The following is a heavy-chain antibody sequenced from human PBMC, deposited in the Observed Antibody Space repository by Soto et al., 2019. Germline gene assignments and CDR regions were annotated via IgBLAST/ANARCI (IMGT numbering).Heavy chain of an antibody. CDR2: ITGSGAGS. J-gene: IGHJ5*02. CDR1: GFTFSSYA. CDR3: AKAYSNSWPNDWFDP. V-gene: IGHV3-23*01. Sequence: PGGSLRLSCAASGFTFSSYAMNWVRQAPGKGLGWVSGITGSGAGSYYSDSVKGRFTISRDNSKNTLYLQMNSLRAEDTAVNYCAKAYSNSWPNDWFDPWGQGTLVTVSS. D-gene: IGHD6-13*01.